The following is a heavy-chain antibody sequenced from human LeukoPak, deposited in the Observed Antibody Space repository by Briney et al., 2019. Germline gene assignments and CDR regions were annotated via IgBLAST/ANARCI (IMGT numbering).Heavy chain of an antibody. CDR1: GYTFTGYY. Sequence: GASVKVSCKASGYTFTGYYMHWVRQAPGQGLEWMGWSNPNSGGTNYAQKFQGRVTRTRDTSISTAYMELSRLRSDDTAVYYCARASKTHSSGYYYLHYWGQGTLVTVSS. CDR2: SNPNSGGT. CDR3: ARASKTHSSGYYYLHY. V-gene: IGHV1-2*02. D-gene: IGHD3-22*01. J-gene: IGHJ4*02.